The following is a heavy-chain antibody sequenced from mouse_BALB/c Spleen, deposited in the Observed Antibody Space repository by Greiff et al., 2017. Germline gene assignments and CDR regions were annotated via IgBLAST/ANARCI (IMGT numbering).Heavy chain of an antibody. V-gene: IGHV1-77*01. CDR3: ARSYFDY. Sequence: QVQLKESGAELVRPGTSVKMSCKASGYTFTDYVISWVKQRTGQGLEWIGEIYPGSGSTYYNEKFKGKATLTADKSSNTAYMQLSSLTSEDSAVYFCARSYFDYWGQGTTLTVSS. CDR2: IYPGSGST. J-gene: IGHJ2*01. CDR1: GYTFTDYV.